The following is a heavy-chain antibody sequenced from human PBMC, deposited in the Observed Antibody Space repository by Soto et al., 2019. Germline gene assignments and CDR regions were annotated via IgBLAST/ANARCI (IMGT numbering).Heavy chain of an antibody. J-gene: IGHJ6*02. CDR3: ARSQGSSTSLEIYYYYYYGMDV. CDR2: IIPIPGTA. Sequence: QVQLVQSGAEVKQPGSSVKVSCKASGGTFSSYAISWVRQAPGQGLEWMGGIIPIPGTANYAQKFQGRVTITADESTSTVYMELSSLRSEDTAVYYCARSQGSSTSLEIYYYYYYGMDVWGQGTTVTVSS. D-gene: IGHD2-2*01. V-gene: IGHV1-69*01. CDR1: GGTFSSYA.